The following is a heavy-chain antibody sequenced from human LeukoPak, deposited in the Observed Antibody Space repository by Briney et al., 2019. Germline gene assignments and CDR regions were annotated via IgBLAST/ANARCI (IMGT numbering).Heavy chain of an antibody. CDR2: IIPIFGTA. CDR1: GGTFSSYA. J-gene: IGHJ5*02. V-gene: IGHV1-69*13. D-gene: IGHD2-21*02. Sequence: ASVKVSCKASGGTFSSYAISWVRQAPGQGLEWMGGIIPIFGTANYAQKFQGRVTITADESTSTAYMELSSLRSEDTAVYYCARDSATYCGGDCYPFDPWGQGTLVTVSS. CDR3: ARDSATYCGGDCYPFDP.